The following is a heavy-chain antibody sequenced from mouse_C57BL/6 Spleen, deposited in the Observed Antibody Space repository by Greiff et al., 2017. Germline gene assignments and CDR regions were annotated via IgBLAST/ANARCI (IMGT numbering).Heavy chain of an antibody. V-gene: IGHV1-82*01. CDR1: GYAFSSSW. CDR2: IYPGDGDT. J-gene: IGHJ2*01. CDR3: ARGGLLLDY. D-gene: IGHD2-3*01. Sequence: VQLQQSGPELVKPGASVKISYKASGYAFSSSWMNWVKQRPGKGLEWIGRIYPGDGDTNYNGKFKGKATLTADKSSSTAYMQLSSLTSEDSAVYFCARGGLLLDYWGQGTTLTVSS.